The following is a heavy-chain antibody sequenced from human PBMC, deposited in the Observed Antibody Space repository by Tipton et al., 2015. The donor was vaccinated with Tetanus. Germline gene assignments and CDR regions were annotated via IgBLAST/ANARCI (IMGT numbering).Heavy chain of an antibody. CDR2: MSYDGSNK. J-gene: IGHJ4*02. CDR1: GFTFSSYA. D-gene: IGHD3-10*01. CDR3: ARGKDYYGSGSYLGYYFDY. V-gene: IGHV3-30-3*01. Sequence: SLRLSCAASGFTFSSYAMHWVRQAPGKGLEWVAVMSYDGSNKYYADSVKGRFTISRDNSKNTLYLQMNSLRAEDTAVYYCARGKDYYGSGSYLGYYFDYWGQGTLVTVSS.